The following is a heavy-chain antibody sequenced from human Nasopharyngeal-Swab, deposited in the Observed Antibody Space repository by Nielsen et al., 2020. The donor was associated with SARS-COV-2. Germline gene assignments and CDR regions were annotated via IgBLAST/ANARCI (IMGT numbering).Heavy chain of an antibody. Sequence: SETLSPTCTVSGGSISSSSYYWGWIRQPPGKGLEWIGSIYYSGSTYYNPSLKSRVTISVDTSKNQFSLKLSSVNAADTAVYYCAGVSMDFDYWGQGTLVTVSS. CDR2: IYYSGST. J-gene: IGHJ4*02. CDR1: GGSISSSSYY. V-gene: IGHV4-39*01. D-gene: IGHD5-24*01. CDR3: AGVSMDFDY.